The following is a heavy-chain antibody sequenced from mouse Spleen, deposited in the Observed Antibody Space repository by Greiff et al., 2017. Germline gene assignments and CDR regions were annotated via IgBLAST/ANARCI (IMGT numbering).Heavy chain of an antibody. CDR3: ARPMISFYAMDY. CDR2: IDPSDSYT. V-gene: IGHV1-50*01. D-gene: IGHD2-4*01. Sequence: QVQLKQPGAELVKPGASVKLSCKASGYTFTSYWMQWVKQRPGQGLEWIGEIDPSDSYTNYNQKFKGKATLTVDTSSSTAYMQLSSLTSEDSAVYYCARPMISFYAMDYWGQGTSVTVSS. CDR1: GYTFTSYW. J-gene: IGHJ4*01.